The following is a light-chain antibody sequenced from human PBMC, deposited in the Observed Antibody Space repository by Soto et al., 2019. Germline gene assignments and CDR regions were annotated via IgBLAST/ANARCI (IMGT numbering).Light chain of an antibody. CDR2: GAS. CDR3: QQYDNWPRT. J-gene: IGKJ1*01. Sequence: EIVLTQSPGTLSLSPGERATLSCRASQSDSNNYLAWYQQKPGQAPRLLIYGASNRATGIPDRFSGSGSGTDFTLTISRLEPEDFAVYYCQQYDNWPRTFGQGTKVDNK. V-gene: IGKV3-20*01. CDR1: QSDSNNY.